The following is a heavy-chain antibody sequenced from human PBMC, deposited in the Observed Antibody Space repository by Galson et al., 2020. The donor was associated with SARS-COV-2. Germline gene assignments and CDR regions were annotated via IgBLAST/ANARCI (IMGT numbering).Heavy chain of an antibody. J-gene: IGHJ6*02. CDR1: GFSLSTSGMC. CDR2: IDWDDDK. CDR3: ARMVTVVSLHYYYQYGMDV. D-gene: IGHD2-15*01. V-gene: IGHV2-70*01. Sequence: SVPTLVKPTQTLTLTCTFSGFSLSTSGMCVSWIRQPPGKALEWLALIDWDDDKYYSTSLKTRLTISKDTSKNQVVLTMTNMDPVDTATYYCARMVTVVSLHYYYQYGMDVWGPGPSVSVS.